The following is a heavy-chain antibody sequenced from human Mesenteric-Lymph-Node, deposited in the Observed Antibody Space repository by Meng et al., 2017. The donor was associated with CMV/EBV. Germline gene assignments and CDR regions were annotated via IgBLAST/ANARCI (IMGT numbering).Heavy chain of an antibody. J-gene: IGHJ4*02. CDR3: ARDYNVYDSYGSGILDY. Sequence: GESLKISCAASGFTFSSYWMSWVRQAPGKGLEWVANIKQDGSEKYYVDSVKGRFTISRDNAKNSLYLQMNSLRAEDTAVYYCARDYNVYDSYGSGILDYWGQGTLVTVSS. CDR2: IKQDGSEK. CDR1: GFTFSSYW. D-gene: IGHD3-10*01. V-gene: IGHV3-7*01.